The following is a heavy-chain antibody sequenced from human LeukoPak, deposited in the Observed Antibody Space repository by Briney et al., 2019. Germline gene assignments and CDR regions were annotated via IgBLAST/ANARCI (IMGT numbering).Heavy chain of an antibody. CDR2: IYYSGST. CDR3: VRQISSGWYYFDY. Sequence: SETLSLTCTVSGGSISSSSYYWGWIRQPPGKGLEWIGSIYYSGSTYYNPSLKSRVTISVDTSKNQFSLKLSSVTAADTAVYYCVRQISSGWYYFDYWGQGTLVTVSS. V-gene: IGHV4-39*01. D-gene: IGHD6-19*01. CDR1: GGSISSSSYY. J-gene: IGHJ4*02.